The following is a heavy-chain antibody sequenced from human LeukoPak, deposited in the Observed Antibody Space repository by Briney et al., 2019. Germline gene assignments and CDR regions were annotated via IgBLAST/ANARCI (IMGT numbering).Heavy chain of an antibody. D-gene: IGHD1-26*01. CDR2: ISSSGSTI. CDR1: GFTFSDYY. V-gene: IGHV3-11*04. Sequence: PGGSLRLSCAASGFTFSDYYMSWIRQAPGKGLEWVSYISSSGSTIYYADSVKGRFAISRDNAKNSLYLQMNSLRAEDTAVYYCARVNRVVGATKAYYFDYWGQGTLVTVSS. J-gene: IGHJ4*02. CDR3: ARVNRVVGATKAYYFDY.